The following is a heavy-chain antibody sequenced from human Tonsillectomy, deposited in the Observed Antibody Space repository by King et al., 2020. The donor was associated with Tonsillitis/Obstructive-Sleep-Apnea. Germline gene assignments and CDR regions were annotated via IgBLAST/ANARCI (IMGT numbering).Heavy chain of an antibody. CDR2: INTNTGNP. Sequence: VQLVESGSELKKPGASVKVSCKASGYTFTSYAINWVRQAPGQGLEWMGWINTNTGNPTYAQGFTGRFVFSLDTSVSTAYLQISSLKPEDTGVYYCARGGSDIVVVPAAILYYSYYMDVWGKGTTVTVSS. J-gene: IGHJ6*03. V-gene: IGHV7-4-1*02. CDR3: ARGGSDIVVVPAAILYYSYYMDV. CDR1: GYTFTSYA. D-gene: IGHD2-2*01.